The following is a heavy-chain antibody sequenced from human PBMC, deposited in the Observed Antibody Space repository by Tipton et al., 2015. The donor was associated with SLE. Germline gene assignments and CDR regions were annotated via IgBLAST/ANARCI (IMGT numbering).Heavy chain of an antibody. CDR3: AKDGVGVDYYYYYMDV. Sequence: SLRLSCAASGFTFGNFAMGWVRQAPGKGLEWVSVIYSGGTSAYYADSVKGRFTISRDNSKNTLYLQMNSLRVEDTAVYYCAKDGVGVDYYYYYMDVWGKGTTVTVPS. CDR1: GFTFGNFA. D-gene: IGHD1-26*01. V-gene: IGHV3-23*03. J-gene: IGHJ6*03. CDR2: IYSGGTSA.